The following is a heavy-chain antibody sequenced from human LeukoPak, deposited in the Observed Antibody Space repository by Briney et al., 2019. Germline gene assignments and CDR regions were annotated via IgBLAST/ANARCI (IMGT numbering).Heavy chain of an antibody. CDR2: IKQDASEK. V-gene: IGHV3-7*01. D-gene: IGHD6-13*01. CDR3: ARRGGSSSWYLKYYFDY. J-gene: IGHJ4*02. Sequence: GGSLRLSCAASGFTFSSYWMSWVRQAPGKGLEWVANIKQDASEKYYVDSVKGRFTISRDNAKNSLYLQMNSLRAEDTAVYYCARRGGSSSWYLKYYFDYWGQGTLVTVS. CDR1: GFTFSSYW.